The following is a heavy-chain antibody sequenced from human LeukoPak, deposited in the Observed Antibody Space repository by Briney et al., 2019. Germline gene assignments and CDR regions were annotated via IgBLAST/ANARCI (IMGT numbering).Heavy chain of an antibody. D-gene: IGHD6-19*01. CDR1: GYSISSGYY. CDR2: IYYSGST. V-gene: IGHV4-38-2*02. J-gene: IGHJ5*02. CDR3: ARQNQVWWASGWYSIRYNWFDP. Sequence: SETLSLTCTVSGYSISSGYYWGWIRQPPGKGLEWIESIYYSGSTYYNPSLKSRVTISVDTSKNQFSLKLSSVTAADAAVYYCARQNQVWWASGWYSIRYNWFDPWGQGTLVTVSS.